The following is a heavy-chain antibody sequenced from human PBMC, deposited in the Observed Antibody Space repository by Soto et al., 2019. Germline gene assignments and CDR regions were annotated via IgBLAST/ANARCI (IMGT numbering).Heavy chain of an antibody. D-gene: IGHD3-3*01. CDR3: ARGRRPPIFGVATNYYYYYGMDV. CDR1: GGTFSSYA. CDR2: IIPIFGTA. V-gene: IGHV1-69*06. Sequence: VASVKVSCKASGGTFSSYAISWVRQAPGQGLEWMGGIIPIFGTANYAQKFQGRVTITADKSTSTAYMELSSLRSEDTAVYYCARGRRPPIFGVATNYYYYYGMDVWGQGTTVTVSS. J-gene: IGHJ6*02.